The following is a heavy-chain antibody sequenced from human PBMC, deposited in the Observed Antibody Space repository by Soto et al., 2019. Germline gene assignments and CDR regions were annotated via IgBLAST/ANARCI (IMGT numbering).Heavy chain of an antibody. D-gene: IGHD1-26*01. CDR1: GFTFSSYA. CDR3: ARDQWGQGPYYYYGMDV. J-gene: IGHJ6*02. CDR2: ISYDGSNK. V-gene: IGHV3-30-3*01. Sequence: GGSLRLSCAASGFTFSSYAMHWVRQAPGKGLEWVAVISYDGSNKYYADSVKGRFTISRDNSKNTLYLQMNSLRAEDTAVYYCARDQWGQGPYYYYGMDVWGQGTTVTVSS.